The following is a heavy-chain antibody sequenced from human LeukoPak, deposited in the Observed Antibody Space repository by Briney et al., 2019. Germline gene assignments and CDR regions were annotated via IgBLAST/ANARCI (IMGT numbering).Heavy chain of an antibody. CDR2: IKYDGSGK. Sequence: GGSLRLSCAASGFTLSSYWMSWVRQAPGKGLEWVANIKYDGSGKYYADSVKGRFTISRDDAKNSLYLEMNRLRVEDTAVYYCARDPNNSSGWFVDYWGQGTLVTVSS. V-gene: IGHV3-7*01. CDR1: GFTLSSYW. J-gene: IGHJ4*02. CDR3: ARDPNNSSGWFVDY. D-gene: IGHD6-19*01.